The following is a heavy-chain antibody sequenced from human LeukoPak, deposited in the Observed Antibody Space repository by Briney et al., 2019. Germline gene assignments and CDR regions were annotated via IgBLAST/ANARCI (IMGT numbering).Heavy chain of an antibody. V-gene: IGHV4-31*03. CDR1: GGSTSSGDYY. Sequence: SETLSLTCTVSGGSTSSGDYYWNWIRQHPEKGLEWIGYMNNRGTSNYNPSLRSRVTISVDTSNNQFSLRLSSVTAADTAVYYCTRIPTHYYGSGSYYGYFDSWGQGTLVTVSS. D-gene: IGHD3-10*01. J-gene: IGHJ4*02. CDR2: MNNRGTS. CDR3: TRIPTHYYGSGSYYGYFDS.